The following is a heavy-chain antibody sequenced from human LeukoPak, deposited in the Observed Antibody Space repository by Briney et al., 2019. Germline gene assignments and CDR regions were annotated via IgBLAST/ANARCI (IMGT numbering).Heavy chain of an antibody. J-gene: IGHJ4*02. CDR2: IYPGDSDT. CDR1: GYSFTNYY. D-gene: IGHD6-13*01. CDR3: VRISSTWYGDY. Sequence: GESLKISCKGSGYSFTNYYIAWVRQMPGKGLAWMGIIYPGDSDTRYSPSFQGQVTISADKSISTAYLQWSSLKASDTAMYYCVRISSTWYGDYWGQGTLVTVSS. V-gene: IGHV5-51*01.